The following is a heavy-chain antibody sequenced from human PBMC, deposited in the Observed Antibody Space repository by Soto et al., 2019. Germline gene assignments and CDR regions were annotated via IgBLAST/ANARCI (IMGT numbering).Heavy chain of an antibody. V-gene: IGHV4-39*01. J-gene: IGHJ6*02. Sequence: SETLSLTCTVSGGSISSSSYYWGWIRQPPGKGLEWIGSIYYSGSTYYNPSLKSRVTISVDTSKNQFSLKLSSVTAADTAVYYCARRVRDTMVRGVIIGYGMDVWGQGTTVTVSS. CDR1: GGSISSSSYY. CDR2: IYYSGST. CDR3: ARRVRDTMVRGVIIGYGMDV. D-gene: IGHD3-10*01.